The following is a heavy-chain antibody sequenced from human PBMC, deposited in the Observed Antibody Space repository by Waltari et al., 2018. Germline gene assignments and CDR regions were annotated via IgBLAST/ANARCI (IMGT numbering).Heavy chain of an antibody. J-gene: IGHJ4*02. Sequence: QVQLVQSGAEVKKPGSSVKVSCKASGGTFSSYAISWVRQAPGQGLEWMGGIIPILGIANYAQKFQGRVTITADESTSTAYMELSSLRSEDTAVYYCATRLSSTFGEQDYFDYWGQGTLVTVSS. CDR1: GGTFSSYA. CDR2: IIPILGIA. V-gene: IGHV1-69*04. D-gene: IGHD3-16*01. CDR3: ATRLSSTFGEQDYFDY.